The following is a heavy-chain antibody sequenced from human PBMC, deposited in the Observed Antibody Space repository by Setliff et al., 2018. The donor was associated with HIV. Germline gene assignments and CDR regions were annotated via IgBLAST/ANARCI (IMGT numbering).Heavy chain of an antibody. CDR3: ARGWSEDTSMVQVEYFQH. CDR1: GYTFTTYD. Sequence: ASVKVSCKASGYTFTTYDITWVRQAPGQGLEWLGWISPYNGHTNFAQKFQGRVTMTTDTATSTAYMELRSLRSEDTAVYFCARGWSEDTSMVQVEYFQHWGQGTLVTVSS. CDR2: ISPYNGHT. V-gene: IGHV1-18*01. J-gene: IGHJ1*01. D-gene: IGHD5-18*01.